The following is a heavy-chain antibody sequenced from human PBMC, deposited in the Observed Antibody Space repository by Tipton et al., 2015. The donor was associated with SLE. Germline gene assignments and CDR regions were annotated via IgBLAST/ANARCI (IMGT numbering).Heavy chain of an antibody. Sequence: SLGLSCAASGFPFSAHSLDWVRQSPGRGLAWVARSRTKAHGYTTAYAASVPGRFPLSRDASRTSLHLQMSSLKIEDTAGEYCARGQGSGDAEELWGQGTMVTVAA. V-gene: IGHV3-72*01. CDR1: GFPFSAHS. CDR2: SRTKAHGYTT. D-gene: IGHD1-26*01. CDR3: ARGQGSGDAEEL. J-gene: IGHJ3*01.